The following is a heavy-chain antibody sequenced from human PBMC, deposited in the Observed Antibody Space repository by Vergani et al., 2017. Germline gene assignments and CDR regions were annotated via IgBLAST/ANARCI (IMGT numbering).Heavy chain of an antibody. J-gene: IGHJ6*03. V-gene: IGHV1-69*08. CDR3: ASKHQYCSSTSCYGYYYYMDV. D-gene: IGHD2-2*01. CDR1: GGTFSSYT. CDR2: IIPIFGTA. Sequence: QVQLVQSGAEVKKPGSSVKVSCKASGGTFSSYTISWVRQAPGQGLEWMGRIIPIFGTANYAQKFRGRVTITADESTSTAYMELSSLRSEDTAVYYCASKHQYCSSTSCYGYYYYMDVWGKGTTVTVSS.